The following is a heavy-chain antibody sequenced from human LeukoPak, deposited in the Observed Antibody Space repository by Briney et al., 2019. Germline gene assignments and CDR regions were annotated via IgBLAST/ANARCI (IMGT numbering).Heavy chain of an antibody. CDR2: INPNSGGT. J-gene: IGHJ6*02. CDR1: GYTFTGYY. V-gene: IGHV1-2*06. CDR3: AGGPPGIDYGMDV. Sequence: GASVKVSCKASGYTFTGYYMHWVRQAPGQGLEWMGRINPNSGGTNYAQKFQGRVTMTRDTSISTAYMELSRLRSDDTAVYYCAGGPPGIDYGMDVWGQGTTVTVSS. D-gene: IGHD6-13*01.